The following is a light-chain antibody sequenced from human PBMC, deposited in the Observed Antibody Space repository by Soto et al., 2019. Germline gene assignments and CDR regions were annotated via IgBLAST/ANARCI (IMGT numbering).Light chain of an antibody. Sequence: QSALAQPASLSGSPGQSITISCTGTSNDVGGHNLVSWYQQHTGKAPKLMIYEGSKRPSGVSNRFSGSKSGDTASLTISGLQAEDEADYYCTSYADISTVVFGGGTKLTVL. CDR1: SNDVGGHNL. J-gene: IGLJ3*02. CDR2: EGS. CDR3: TSYADISTVV. V-gene: IGLV2-23*01.